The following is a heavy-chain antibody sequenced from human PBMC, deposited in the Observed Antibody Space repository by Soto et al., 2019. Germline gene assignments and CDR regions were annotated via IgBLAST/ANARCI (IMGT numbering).Heavy chain of an antibody. V-gene: IGHV2-5*02. CDR1: GFSLSTTGVG. Sequence: SGPTLVNPTQTLTLTCSFSGFSLSTTGVGVGWIRQPPGKGLEWLALIYWDDDKRYSPSLKSRLTISKDTSKNQVVLTMTNMDPVDTATYYCAHSKRVAGTWWSDPWGQGTLVTVSS. CDR2: IYWDDDK. D-gene: IGHD1-7*01. J-gene: IGHJ5*02. CDR3: AHSKRVAGTWWSDP.